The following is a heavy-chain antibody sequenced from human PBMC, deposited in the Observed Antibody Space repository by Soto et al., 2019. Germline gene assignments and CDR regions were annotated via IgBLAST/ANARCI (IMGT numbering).Heavy chain of an antibody. CDR2: INAGNGNT. CDR3: ARGGDIVELPTAPFGP. D-gene: IGHD2-2*01. V-gene: IGHV1-3*01. Sequence: GASVKVSCKASGYTFTSYAMHWVRQAPGQRLEWMGWINAGNGNTKYSQKFQGRATITRDTSASTVYMELSSLRSEDTAVYFCARGGDIVELPTAPFGPWGQGTLVTVSS. CDR1: GYTFTSYA. J-gene: IGHJ5*02.